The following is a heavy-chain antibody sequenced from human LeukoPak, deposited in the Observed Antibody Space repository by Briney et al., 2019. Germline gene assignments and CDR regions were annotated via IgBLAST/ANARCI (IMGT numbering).Heavy chain of an antibody. CDR3: ARVRGDGYNIDY. J-gene: IGHJ4*02. CDR2: IKQDGSEK. V-gene: IGHV3-7*01. Sequence: GGSLRLSCAASGFTISSYAMSWVRQAPGKGLEWVANIKQDGSEKYYVDSVKGRFTISRDNAKNSLYLQMNSLRAEDTAVYYCARVRGDGYNIDYWGQGTLVTVSS. CDR1: GFTISSYA. D-gene: IGHD5-24*01.